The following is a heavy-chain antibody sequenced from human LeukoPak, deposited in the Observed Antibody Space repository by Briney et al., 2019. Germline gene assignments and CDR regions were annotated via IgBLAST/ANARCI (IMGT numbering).Heavy chain of an antibody. V-gene: IGHV4-34*01. J-gene: IGHJ4*02. CDR1: IGSFRGYH. CDR2: IDHSGNT. CDR3: ARQGSISALDF. D-gene: IGHD3-3*02. Sequence: PSETLSLTCAVYIGSFRGYHWSWVRQPPGRGLEWIGEIDHSGNTKYNPSLKSRLTISADTSKNQFSLELRSLSAADTAVYFCARQGSISALDFWSRGTLVTVSS.